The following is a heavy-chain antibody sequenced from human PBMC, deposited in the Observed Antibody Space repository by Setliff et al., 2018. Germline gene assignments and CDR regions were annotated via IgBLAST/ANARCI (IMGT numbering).Heavy chain of an antibody. CDR2: INPGGGSA. CDR1: GYSFTSYY. CDR3: ARAGLAAAGRKGVFDH. D-gene: IGHD6-25*01. V-gene: IGHV1-46*01. Sequence: GASVKVSCKASGYSFTSYYIPWVRQAPGQGLEWMGIINPGGGSASVVDNFQDRVTMTRDTSTSTVYMELNSLTSDDTAVYYCARAGLAAAGRKGVFDHWGQGTLVTVSS. J-gene: IGHJ4*02.